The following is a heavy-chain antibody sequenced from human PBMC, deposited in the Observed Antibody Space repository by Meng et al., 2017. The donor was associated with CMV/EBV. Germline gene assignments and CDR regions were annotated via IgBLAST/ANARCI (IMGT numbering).Heavy chain of an antibody. CDR2: IIPILGIA. CDR1: GGTFSSYT. D-gene: IGHD1-26*01. J-gene: IGHJ5*02. V-gene: IGHV1-69*02. Sequence: SVKVSCKASGGTFSSYTISWVRQAPGQGLEWMGRIIPILGIANYAQKFQGRVTITADKSTSKAYMELSSLRSEDTAVYYCARRPGIRSGSYYNWFDPWGQGTLVTVSS. CDR3: ARRPGIRSGSYYNWFDP.